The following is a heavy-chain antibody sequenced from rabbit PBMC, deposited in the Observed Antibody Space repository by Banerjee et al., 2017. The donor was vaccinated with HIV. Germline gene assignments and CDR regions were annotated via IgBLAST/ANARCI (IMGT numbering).Heavy chain of an antibody. J-gene: IGHJ4*01. CDR2: IYVDSVANT. D-gene: IGHD1-1*01. V-gene: IGHV1S45*01. CDR1: GFSFSSGYY. CDR3: ARECSSGYGAFNL. Sequence: QEQLEESGGDLVKPEGSLTLTCTASGFSFSSGYYMCWVRQAPGKGLEWIACIYVDSVANTYYANWAKGRFSISKTSSTTVTLQMTSLTAADTATYFCARECSSGYGAFNLWGPGTLVTVS.